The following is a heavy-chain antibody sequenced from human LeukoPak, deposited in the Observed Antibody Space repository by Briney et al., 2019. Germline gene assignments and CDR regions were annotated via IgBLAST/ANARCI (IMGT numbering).Heavy chain of an antibody. CDR3: TRGVDTAMDTGYYFDY. V-gene: IGHV4-59*11. CDR1: GGSISSHY. Sequence: SETLSLTCTASGGSISSHYWSWIRQPPGKGLEWIGYIYYSGSTNYNPSLKSRVTISVDTSKNQFSLKLSSVTAADMAVYYCTRGVDTAMDTGYYFDYWGQGTLVTVSS. J-gene: IGHJ4*02. CDR2: IYYSGST. D-gene: IGHD5-18*01.